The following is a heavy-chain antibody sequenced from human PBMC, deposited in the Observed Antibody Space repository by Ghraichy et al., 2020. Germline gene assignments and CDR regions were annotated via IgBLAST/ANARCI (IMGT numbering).Heavy chain of an antibody. J-gene: IGHJ6*03. CDR2: ISSAAVT. D-gene: IGHD2-21*01. V-gene: IGHV3-23*01. CDR1: GFTFSRIA. CDR3: AKDVGDFYYYYMDV. Sequence: GGSLRLSCAASGFTFSRIAMTWVRQAPGKGLEWVSTISSAAVTYYADSVKGRFTISRDNSKNTLYLQMNSLRAEDTAVYYCAKDVGDFYYYYMDVWGRGTTVTVSS.